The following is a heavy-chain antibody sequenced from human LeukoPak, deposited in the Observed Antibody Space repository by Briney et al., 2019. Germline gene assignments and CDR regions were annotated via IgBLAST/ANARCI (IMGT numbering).Heavy chain of an antibody. CDR1: GYIFTNYY. CDR2: INLSAGST. V-gene: IGHV1-46*01. J-gene: IGHJ4*02. Sequence: ASVKVSCKASGYIFTNYYMHWVRQAPGQGLEWMGIINLSAGSTSYAQKFQSRLTLTRDTSTSTAYMELSSLRSEDTAVYYCARDGSGEYYDSSGYYYAGDYWGQGTLVTVSS. D-gene: IGHD3-22*01. CDR3: ARDGSGEYYDSSGYYYAGDY.